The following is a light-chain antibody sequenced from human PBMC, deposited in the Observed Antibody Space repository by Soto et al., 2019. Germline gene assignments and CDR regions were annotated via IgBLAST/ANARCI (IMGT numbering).Light chain of an antibody. J-gene: IGKJ1*01. CDR1: QSVSSN. CDR3: QQYNNWWT. Sequence: EIVMTQSAASLSVSPGDRATLSCRASQSVSSNLAWYQQKPGQAPRLLIYGASTRATGIPARFSGSGSGTEFTLTISSLQSEDFAVYYCQQYNNWWTFGQGTKVEIK. CDR2: GAS. V-gene: IGKV3-15*01.